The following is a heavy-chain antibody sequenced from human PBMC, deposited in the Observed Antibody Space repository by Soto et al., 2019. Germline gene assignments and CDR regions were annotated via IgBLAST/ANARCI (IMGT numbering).Heavy chain of an antibody. CDR3: ARDVITYCGSDCCPWDFHH. CDR1: GYTFPNYG. D-gene: IGHD2-21*02. CDR2: ISAYNGNT. V-gene: IGHV1-18*04. Sequence: QVQLVQSGVEVKKPGASVKVSCKASGYTFPNYGINWVRQAPGQGLEWMGWISAYNGNTDYAQKLQGRVTMTTDTSTTTASMEVTNLRSDDTAVYSCARDVITYCGSDCCPWDFHHWGQGTLVIVSS. J-gene: IGHJ1*01.